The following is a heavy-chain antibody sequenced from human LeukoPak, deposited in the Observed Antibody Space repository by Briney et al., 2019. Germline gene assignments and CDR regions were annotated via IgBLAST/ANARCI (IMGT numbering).Heavy chain of an antibody. CDR1: GGSISSYY. CDR2: IYYSGNT. V-gene: IGHV4-39*01. Sequence: SETLSLTCTVSGGSISSYYWGWIRQPPGKGLEWIASIYYSGNTYYNPSLKSRVTISVDTPKNQFSLKLGSVTAADTAVYYCAKTYALQYFDWTTAFDIWGQGTMVTVSS. D-gene: IGHD3-9*01. J-gene: IGHJ3*02. CDR3: AKTYALQYFDWTTAFDI.